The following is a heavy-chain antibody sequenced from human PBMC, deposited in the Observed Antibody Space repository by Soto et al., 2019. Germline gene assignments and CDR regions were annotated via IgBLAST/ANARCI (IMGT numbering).Heavy chain of an antibody. Sequence: SETLSLTCTVSGGSISSYYWSWIRQPPGKGLEWIGYIYYSGSTNYNPSLKSRVTISVDTSKNQFSPKLSSVTAADTAVYFCARHLVTMVRGVTFYYMDVWGKGTTVTVSS. CDR1: GGSISSYY. D-gene: IGHD3-10*01. J-gene: IGHJ6*03. V-gene: IGHV4-59*08. CDR2: IYYSGST. CDR3: ARHLVTMVRGVTFYYMDV.